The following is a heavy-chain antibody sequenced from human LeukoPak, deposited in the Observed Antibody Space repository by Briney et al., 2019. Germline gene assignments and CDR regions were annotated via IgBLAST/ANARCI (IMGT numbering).Heavy chain of an antibody. V-gene: IGHV3-30*18. D-gene: IGHD2-15*01. CDR3: AKGGQGYCSGGSCFVY. Sequence: PGRSLRLSCAASGFTFRTYGMYWVRQAPGKGLEWVAVISYDGSNKYYADSVKGRFTISRDNSKNTLYLQMNSLRAEDTAVYYYAKGGQGYCSGGSCFVYWGQGTLVTVSS. J-gene: IGHJ4*02. CDR1: GFTFRTYG. CDR2: ISYDGSNK.